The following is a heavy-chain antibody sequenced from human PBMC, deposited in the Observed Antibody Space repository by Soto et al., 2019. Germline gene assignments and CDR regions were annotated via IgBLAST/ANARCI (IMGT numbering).Heavy chain of an antibody. D-gene: IGHD6-19*01. CDR2: IDPSDSYT. CDR3: LSSGFGPTSTAQFDY. Sequence: GESLKISCNGSGYSFTSYWISWVRQMPGKGLEWMGRIDPSDSYTNYSPSFQGHVTISADKSISTAYLQWSSLKASDTAMYYCLSSGFGPTSTAQFDYWGQGTQVTVSS. J-gene: IGHJ4*02. V-gene: IGHV5-10-1*01. CDR1: GYSFTSYW.